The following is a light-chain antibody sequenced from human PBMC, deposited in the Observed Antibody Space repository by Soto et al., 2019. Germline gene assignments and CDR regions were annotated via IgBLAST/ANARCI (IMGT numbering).Light chain of an antibody. V-gene: IGKV1-5*03. CDR1: QTISSW. Sequence: DIQMTQSPSTPSGSVGDRVTITCRASQTISSWLAWYQQKPGKAPKLLIYKASTLQAGVPSRFSGSGSGTEFTLTISRLQSEDSAVYFCQNYNDWPRVTVGQGTRLEIK. CDR2: KAS. J-gene: IGKJ5*01. CDR3: QNYNDWPRVT.